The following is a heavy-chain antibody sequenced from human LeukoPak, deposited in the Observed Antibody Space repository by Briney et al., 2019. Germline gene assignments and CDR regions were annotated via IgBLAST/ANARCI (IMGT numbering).Heavy chain of an antibody. CDR3: ASSYDFWSGYYYYYMDV. D-gene: IGHD3-3*01. J-gene: IGHJ6*03. V-gene: IGHV4-34*01. CDR2: INHSGST. CDR1: GGSFSGYY. Sequence: SETLSLTCAVYGGSFSGYYWSWFRQPPGKGLEWIGEINHSGSTNYNPSLKSRVTISVDTSKNQFSLTLSSVTAADTAVYYCASSYDFWSGYYYYYMDVWGKGTTVTVSS.